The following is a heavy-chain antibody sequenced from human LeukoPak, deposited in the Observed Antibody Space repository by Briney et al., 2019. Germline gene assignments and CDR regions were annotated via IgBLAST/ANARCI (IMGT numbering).Heavy chain of an antibody. J-gene: IGHJ3*01. CDR1: GGTFSNYG. CDR2: IIPLFGTA. V-gene: IGHV1-69*01. CDR3: ASAVVVPTDAFDL. Sequence: SVKVSCKASGGTFSNYGISWVRQAPGQGLEWMGGIIPLFGTANYAQKFQGRVTITADESTSTVYMEVSSLRSEDAAVYYCASAVVVPTDAFDLWGQGTVVTVSS. D-gene: IGHD2-15*01.